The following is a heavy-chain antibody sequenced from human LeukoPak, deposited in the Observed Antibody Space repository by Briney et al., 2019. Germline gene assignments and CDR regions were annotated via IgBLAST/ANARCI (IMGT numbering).Heavy chain of an antibody. CDR1: GGTFSSYA. D-gene: IGHD3-9*01. Sequence: VASVKVSCKASGGTFSSYAISWVRQAPGQGLEWMGGIIPIFGTANYAQKFQGRVTITADESTSTAYMELSSLRSEDTAVYYCASGDFDWLMGADYYYYYMDVWGKGTTVTISS. CDR3: ASGDFDWLMGADYYYYYMDV. V-gene: IGHV1-69*13. J-gene: IGHJ6*03. CDR2: IIPIFGTA.